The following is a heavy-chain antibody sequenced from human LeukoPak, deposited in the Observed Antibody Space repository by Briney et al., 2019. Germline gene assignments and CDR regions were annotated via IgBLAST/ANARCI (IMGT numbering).Heavy chain of an antibody. CDR2: ISSKTDGGTT. J-gene: IGHJ4*02. Sequence: PGGSLRLSCAASGFTSSNAWMSWVRQTPGKGLEWVGRISSKTDGGTTDYAAPVKGRFTISGDESKNTLYLQMNSLKIEDTAIYYCTTYKCSGGSCYYFDYWGQGTLVTVSS. CDR3: TTYKCSGGSCYYFDY. CDR1: GFTSSNAW. D-gene: IGHD2-15*01. V-gene: IGHV3-15*01.